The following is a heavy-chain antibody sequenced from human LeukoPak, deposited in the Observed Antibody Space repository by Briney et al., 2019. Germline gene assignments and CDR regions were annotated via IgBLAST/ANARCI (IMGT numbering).Heavy chain of an antibody. CDR2: ISGSGGST. Sequence: PGGSLRLSCAASGFTFSSYAMSWVRQAPGKGLEWVSAISGSGGSTYYADSVKGRFTISRDNSKNTLYLQMNSLRAEDTAVYYCAREGGDFGGYYYMDVWGKGTTVTVSS. J-gene: IGHJ6*03. CDR1: GFTFSSYA. V-gene: IGHV3-23*01. CDR3: AREGGDFGGYYYMDV. D-gene: IGHD3-16*01.